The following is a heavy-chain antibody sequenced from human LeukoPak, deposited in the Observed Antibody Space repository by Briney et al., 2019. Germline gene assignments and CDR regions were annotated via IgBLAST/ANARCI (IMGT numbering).Heavy chain of an antibody. Sequence: GASVKVSCKASGYTFTGYYMHWVRQAPGQGLEWMGWINPNSGGTNYAQKFQGRVTMTRDTSISTAYMELSRLRSDDTAVYYCASRSYSSSPYHFDYWGQGTLVTVSS. CDR3: ASRSYSSSPYHFDY. V-gene: IGHV1-2*02. J-gene: IGHJ4*02. CDR2: INPNSGGT. CDR1: GYTFTGYY. D-gene: IGHD6-6*01.